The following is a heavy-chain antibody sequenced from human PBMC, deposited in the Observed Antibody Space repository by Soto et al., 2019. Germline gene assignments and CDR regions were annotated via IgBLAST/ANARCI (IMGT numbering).Heavy chain of an antibody. D-gene: IGHD2-15*01. Sequence: QVQLVQSGAEVKKPGSSVKVSCKASGGTFSSYAISWVRQAPGQGLEWMGGVIPSFGTANYAQKFQGRVTITADESTSTAYMELSSLRSEDTAVYYCARAPAQCSGGSCYSVDEFFGYWGQGTLVTFSS. V-gene: IGHV1-69*01. J-gene: IGHJ4*02. CDR3: ARAPAQCSGGSCYSVDEFFGY. CDR2: VIPSFGTA. CDR1: GGTFSSYA.